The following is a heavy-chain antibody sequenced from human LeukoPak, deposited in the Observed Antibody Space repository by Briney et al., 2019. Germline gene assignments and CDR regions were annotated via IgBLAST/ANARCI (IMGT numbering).Heavy chain of an antibody. V-gene: IGHV4-34*01. Sequence: PSETLSLTCAVYGGSFSDHYWNWIRQPPGKGLEWIGEINRSGTTNYNASLKSRVTISVDTSKNHFSLKLNSMTAADTAVYYCARKASHFSYGLRAIDYWGQGNLVTVSS. CDR3: ARKASHFSYGLRAIDY. J-gene: IGHJ4*02. CDR1: GGSFSDHY. D-gene: IGHD5-18*01. CDR2: INRSGTT.